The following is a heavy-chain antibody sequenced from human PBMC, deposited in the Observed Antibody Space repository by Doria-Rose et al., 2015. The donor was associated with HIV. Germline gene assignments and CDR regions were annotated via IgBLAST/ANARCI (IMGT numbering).Heavy chain of an antibody. CDR2: IFSDDDR. J-gene: IGHJ4*02. V-gene: IGHV2-26*01. D-gene: IGHD6-13*01. CDR1: GVSLSSPGMG. Sequence: ESGPVLVKPTETLTLTCTVSGVSLSSPGMGVSWIRQPPGKALEWLANIFSDDDRSYKTSLKSRLTISRSTSKSQVVRTMTDMDPVDTATYYCARIKSSRWYHKYYFDFWGQGTLVIVSA. CDR3: ARIKSSRWYHKYYFDF.